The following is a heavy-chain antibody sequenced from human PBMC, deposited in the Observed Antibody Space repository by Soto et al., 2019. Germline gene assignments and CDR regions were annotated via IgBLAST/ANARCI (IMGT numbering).Heavy chain of an antibody. J-gene: IGHJ6*04. CDR1: GFTFSSYG. CDR3: AKEGYYYGMDV. Sequence: GGSLRLSCAASGFTFSSYGMHWVRQAPGKGLEWVAVISYDGSNKYYAGSVKGRFTISRDNSKNTLYLQMNSLRAEDTAVYYCAKEGYYYGMDVWGKGTTVIVSS. CDR2: ISYDGSNK. V-gene: IGHV3-30*18.